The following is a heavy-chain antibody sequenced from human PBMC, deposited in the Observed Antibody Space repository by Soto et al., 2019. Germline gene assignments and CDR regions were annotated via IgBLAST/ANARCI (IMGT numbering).Heavy chain of an antibody. V-gene: IGHV1-69*12. CDR2: IIPIFGTA. Sequence: QVQLVQSGAEVKKPGSSVKVSCKASGGTFSNYAISWVRQAPGQGLEWMGGIIPIFGTANYAQKFQGRVTITAYGSTSTXYMELSSLRSEDTAIYYCAVGSVDIVPTGMKPFDPWGQGTLVTVSS. J-gene: IGHJ5*02. CDR3: AVGSVDIVPTGMKPFDP. CDR1: GGTFSNYA. D-gene: IGHD5-12*01.